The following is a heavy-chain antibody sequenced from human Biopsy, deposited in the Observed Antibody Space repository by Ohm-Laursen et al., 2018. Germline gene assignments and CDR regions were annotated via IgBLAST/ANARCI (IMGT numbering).Heavy chain of an antibody. Sequence: GSSVNASCKVSGYAVTEFSMHWVRQAPGKGLEWMGGFAPENGKTIYAQKFQGRVTMTEDTSTDTAYMELSSLRSEDTAVYYCSADINVWNVNYWGQGTQVTVSS. J-gene: IGHJ4*02. V-gene: IGHV1-24*01. CDR2: FAPENGKT. CDR1: GYAVTEFS. CDR3: SADINVWNVNY. D-gene: IGHD1-1*01.